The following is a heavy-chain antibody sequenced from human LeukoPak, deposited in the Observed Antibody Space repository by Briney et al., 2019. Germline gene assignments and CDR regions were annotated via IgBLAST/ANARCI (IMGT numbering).Heavy chain of an antibody. CDR2: ISFDGNDN. V-gene: IGHV3-30*18. J-gene: IGHJ3*01. Sequence: GGSLRLSCAASGFTFSSYGMHWVRQAPGKGLEWVAVISFDGNDNYYADSVKGRFTISRDNSKSDLFLQMNSLRTEDTALYYCAKARLPTNNWYSDSFDSWGQGTLVTVS. D-gene: IGHD1-7*01. CDR3: AKARLPTNNWYSDSFDS. CDR1: GFTFSSYG.